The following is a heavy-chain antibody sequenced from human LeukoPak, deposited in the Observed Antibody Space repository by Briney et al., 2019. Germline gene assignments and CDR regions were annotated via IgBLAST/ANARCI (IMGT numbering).Heavy chain of an antibody. CDR3: ARQPSIAARGVAWYFDY. V-gene: IGHV1-18*01. J-gene: IGHJ4*02. CDR1: GYTFTSYG. Sequence: ASVKVSCKASGYTFTSYGISWVRQAPGQGLEWMGWISAYNGNTNYAQKLQGRVTMTTDTSTSTAYMELRSLRSDDTAVYYCARQPSIAARGVAWYFDYWGQGTLVTVSS. CDR2: ISAYNGNT. D-gene: IGHD6-6*01.